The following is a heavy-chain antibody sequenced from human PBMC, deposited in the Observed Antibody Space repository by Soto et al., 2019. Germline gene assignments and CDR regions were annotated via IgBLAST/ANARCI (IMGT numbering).Heavy chain of an antibody. D-gene: IGHD2-15*01. CDR2: ISYDGTNQ. CDR3: AGGQYYFDY. Sequence: QVQLVESGGGVVQPGRSLRLSCAASGFPFSXYGMHWVRQAPGKGLDWVALISYDGTNQYYADSVKGRFTVSRDNSKNTLYLHMSSLRAEDTAVYYCAGGQYYFDYCGQGTLVSVSS. J-gene: IGHJ4*02. V-gene: IGHV3-30*03. CDR1: GFPFSXYG.